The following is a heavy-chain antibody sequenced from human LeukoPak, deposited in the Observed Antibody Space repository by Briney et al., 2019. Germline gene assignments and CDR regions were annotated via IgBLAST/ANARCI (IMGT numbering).Heavy chain of an antibody. CDR2: IRSKAYGGTT. J-gene: IGHJ3*02. V-gene: IGHV3-49*03. CDR1: GFTFGDYA. Sequence: GGSLRLSCTASGFTFGDYAMSWFRQAPGKGVEWVGFIRSKAYGGTTEYAASVKGRFTISRDDSKSIAYLQMNSLKTEDTAVYYCTRDAFSWVIDAFDIWGQGTMVTVSS. D-gene: IGHD1-26*01. CDR3: TRDAFSWVIDAFDI.